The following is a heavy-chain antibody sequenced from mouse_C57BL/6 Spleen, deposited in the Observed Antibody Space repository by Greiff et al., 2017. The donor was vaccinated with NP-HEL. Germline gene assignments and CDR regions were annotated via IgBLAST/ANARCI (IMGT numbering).Heavy chain of an antibody. CDR1: GFTFSSYA. D-gene: IGHD2-5*01. V-gene: IGHV5-4*01. CDR3: ARDYSNYGGGAMDY. Sequence: EVKVEESGGGLVKPGGSLKLSCAASGFTFSSYAMSWVRQTPEKRLEWVATISDGGSYTYYPDNVKGRFTISRDNAKNNLYLQMSHLKSEDTAMYYCARDYSNYGGGAMDYWGQGTSVTVSS. J-gene: IGHJ4*01. CDR2: ISDGGSYT.